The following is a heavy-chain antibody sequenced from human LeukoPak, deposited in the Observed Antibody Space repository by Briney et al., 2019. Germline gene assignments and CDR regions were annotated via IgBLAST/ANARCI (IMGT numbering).Heavy chain of an antibody. V-gene: IGHV4-39*01. J-gene: IGHJ4*02. D-gene: IGHD5-18*01. Sequence: SETLSLTCTVSGGSISSSIYYWGWIRQPPGKGLEWIGSIYYSGSTYYNPSLKSRVTISVDTSKNQFSLKLSSVTAADTAVYYCARHGSYGLDYWGQGTLVTVSS. CDR2: IYYSGST. CDR1: GGSISSSIYY. CDR3: ARHGSYGLDY.